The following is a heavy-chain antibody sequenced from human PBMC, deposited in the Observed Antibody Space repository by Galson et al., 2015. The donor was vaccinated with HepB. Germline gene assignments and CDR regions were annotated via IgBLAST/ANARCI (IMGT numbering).Heavy chain of an antibody. CDR3: ARHTGVYTSGWRDAFDI. Sequence: QSGAEVKKPGESLKISCQGSGYIFASYWIGWVRQMPGKGLEWMGTIYPGDSDTTYRPSFQGQVTISVDKSVTTAYLQWSSLKASDTAMYYCARHTGVYTSGWRDAFDIWGQGTMVTVSS. V-gene: IGHV5-51*01. D-gene: IGHD6-19*01. CDR2: IYPGDSDT. J-gene: IGHJ3*02. CDR1: GYIFASYW.